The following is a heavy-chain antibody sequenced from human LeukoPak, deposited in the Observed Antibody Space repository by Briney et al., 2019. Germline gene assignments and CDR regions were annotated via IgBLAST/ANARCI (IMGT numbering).Heavy chain of an antibody. CDR2: LTYDGSNK. Sequence: GGSLRLSCAASGFTFSSYAMHWVRQAPGKGLERVAVLTYDGSNKFYADSVKGRFTISRDNSKNTQYLQMNSLRAEDSALYYCASSVGWALRYYFDYWGQGTLVTVSS. V-gene: IGHV3-30-3*01. CDR1: GFTFSSYA. J-gene: IGHJ4*02. D-gene: IGHD6-19*01. CDR3: ASSVGWALRYYFDY.